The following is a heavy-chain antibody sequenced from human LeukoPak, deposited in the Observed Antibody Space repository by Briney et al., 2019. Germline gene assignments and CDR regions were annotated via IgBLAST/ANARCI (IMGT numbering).Heavy chain of an antibody. V-gene: IGHV3-53*01. CDR1: GFSFRSHG. D-gene: IGHD4/OR15-4a*01. CDR2: IYSDNT. J-gene: IGHJ4*02. Sequence: GGSLRLSCAASGFSFRSHGMNWVRQAPGKGLEWVSFIYSDNTHYSDSVKGRFTISRDNSKNTLYLQMNSLRAEDTAVYYCARRAGAYSHPYDYWGQGTLVTVSS. CDR3: ARRAGAYSHPYDY.